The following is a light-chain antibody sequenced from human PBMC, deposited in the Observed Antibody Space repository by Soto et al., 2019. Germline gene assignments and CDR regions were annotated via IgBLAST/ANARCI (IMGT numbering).Light chain of an antibody. CDR3: MQAIQIPLT. J-gene: IGKJ1*01. Sequence: DIVMTQSPLSLPVTPGEPASISCRSSQSLLHSNGHNYLDWHLQKPGQSPQLLIYLGSNRASGVPDRFSGSGSGTDFTLKISRVEAEDVGVYYCMQAIQIPLTFGQGTKVEIK. CDR1: QSLLHSNGHNY. CDR2: LGS. V-gene: IGKV2-28*01.